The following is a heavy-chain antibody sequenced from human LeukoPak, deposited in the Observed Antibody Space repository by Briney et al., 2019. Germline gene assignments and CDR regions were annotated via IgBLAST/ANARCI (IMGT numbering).Heavy chain of an antibody. CDR3: ARDWDGSGTVFDL. Sequence: GGSLRFSCAASGFTFRNYWMSWVRQAPGKGLEWVANIKTDGSQKYYVDSVGGRFAISRDNAKSSLYLQMNSQRVEDTAVYHCARDWDGSGTVFDLWGQGTLVTVSS. CDR2: IKTDGSQK. V-gene: IGHV3-7*01. CDR1: GFTFRNYW. J-gene: IGHJ5*02. D-gene: IGHD3-10*01.